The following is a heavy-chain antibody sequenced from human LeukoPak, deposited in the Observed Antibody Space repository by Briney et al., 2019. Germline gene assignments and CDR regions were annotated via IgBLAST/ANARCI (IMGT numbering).Heavy chain of an antibody. Sequence: GGSLRLSCTASGFTFSSFDMHWVRHPTGQGLEWVSTIGTASDTYYPGSVEGRFTLSRDNAKNSLYLQMNSLTAGDTAVYYCARGPPRGKYYYMDVWGKGTTVTVSS. V-gene: IGHV3-13*01. J-gene: IGHJ6*03. CDR3: ARGPPRGKYYYMDV. CDR1: GFTFSSFD. D-gene: IGHD1-1*01. CDR2: IGTASDT.